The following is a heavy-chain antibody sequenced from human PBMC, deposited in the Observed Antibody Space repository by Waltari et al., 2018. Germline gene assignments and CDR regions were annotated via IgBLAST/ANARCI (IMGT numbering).Heavy chain of an antibody. V-gene: IGHV3-21*01. D-gene: IGHD1-26*01. CDR3: ARGAMGAHDY. CDR2: ISSSSSYI. Sequence: EVQMVESGGGLVKPGGSVGLCCAASGFTFSSTNMKWVRQAPGKGLEWVSSISSSSSYIYYADSVKGRFTISRDNAKNSLYLQMNSLRAEDTAVYYCARGAMGAHDYWGQGTLVTVSS. CDR1: GFTFSSTN. J-gene: IGHJ4*02.